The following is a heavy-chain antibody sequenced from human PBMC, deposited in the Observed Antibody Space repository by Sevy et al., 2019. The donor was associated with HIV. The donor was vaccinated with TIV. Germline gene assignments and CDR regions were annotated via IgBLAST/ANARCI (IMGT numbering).Heavy chain of an antibody. D-gene: IGHD3-3*01. J-gene: IGHJ6*02. CDR3: ARDHHYDFWSGYYTQGPYGMDV. V-gene: IGHV1-2*02. CDR1: GYTFTGYY. Sequence: ASVKVSCKASGYTFTGYYMHLVRQAPGQGLEWMGWINPNSGGTNYAQKFQGRVTMTRDTSISTAYMELSRLRSDDTAVYYCARDHHYDFWSGYYTQGPYGMDVWGQGTTVTVSS. CDR2: INPNSGGT.